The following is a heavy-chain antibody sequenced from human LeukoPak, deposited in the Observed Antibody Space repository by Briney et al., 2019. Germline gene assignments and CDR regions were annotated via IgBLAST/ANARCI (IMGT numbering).Heavy chain of an antibody. CDR1: GFTFSSYV. D-gene: IGHD3-9*01. CDR3: AKAKLTVGQREGFDY. Sequence: GGSLRLSCVASGFTFSSYVMVWARQAPGKGLEWVSVIGGGGVTTYYADSVKGRFTISRDNSRTTLYLQMNSLRTEDTAIYFCAKAKLTVGQREGFDYWGQGTLVTVSS. CDR2: IGGGGVTT. V-gene: IGHV3-23*01. J-gene: IGHJ4*02.